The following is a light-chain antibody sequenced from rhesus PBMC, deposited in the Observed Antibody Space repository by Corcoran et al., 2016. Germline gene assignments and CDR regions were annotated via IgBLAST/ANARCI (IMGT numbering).Light chain of an antibody. CDR1: QGITND. V-gene: IGKV1S17*01. J-gene: IGKJ2*01. CDR3: QHYYRPPYT. Sequence: DIQMTQSPSSLSASVGDRVSITCRASQGITNDLAWYQQKPGETPKLLSYEASSLKSGIPSRFRGSGSGTDFTLTINSLQPEDFATYFCQHYYRPPYTFGQGTTVEIK. CDR2: EAS.